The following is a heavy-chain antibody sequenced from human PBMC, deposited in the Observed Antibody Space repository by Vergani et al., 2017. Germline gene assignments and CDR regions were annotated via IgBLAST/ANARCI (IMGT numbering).Heavy chain of an antibody. CDR1: GGSFSGYY. CDR3: AGHYYGSGSYYRYNY. Sequence: QVQLQQWGAGLLKPSETLSLTCAVYGGSFSGYYWSWIRQPPGKGLEWIGEINHSGSTNYNRSLKSRVTRSVNTSKNQFSLKLGSVTAADTAVYYCAGHYYGSGSYYRYNYWGQGTLVTVSS. CDR2: INHSGST. J-gene: IGHJ4*02. D-gene: IGHD3-10*01. V-gene: IGHV4-34*01.